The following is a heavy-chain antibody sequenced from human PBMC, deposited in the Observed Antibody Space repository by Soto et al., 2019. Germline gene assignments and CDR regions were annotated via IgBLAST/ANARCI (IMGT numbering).Heavy chain of an antibody. V-gene: IGHV3-21*01. J-gene: IGHJ2*01. CDR1: GFTFSSHS. D-gene: IGHD5-12*01. Sequence: LRLSCAASGFTFSSHSMNWVRQAPGKGLEWVSSISTSGTYIYHADSLKGRFTISRDNARNSLYLQMRSLRAEDTAVYFCVRGPGATLEAYWSFDLWGRGTLVTVSS. CDR3: VRGPGATLEAYWSFDL. CDR2: ISTSGTYI.